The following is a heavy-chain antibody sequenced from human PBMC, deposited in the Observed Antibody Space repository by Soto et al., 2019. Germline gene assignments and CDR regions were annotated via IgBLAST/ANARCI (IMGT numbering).Heavy chain of an antibody. J-gene: IGHJ6*02. V-gene: IGHV1-69*01. D-gene: IGHD2-15*01. Sequence: QVQLVQSGAEVKKPGSSVKVSCKASGGTFSSYAISWVRQAPGQGLEWMGGIIPISGTANYAQKFQGRVTITADESTSTAYMELSSLRSEDTAVYYCARDRLGYCSGGSCREYGMDVWGQGTTVTVSS. CDR3: ARDRLGYCSGGSCREYGMDV. CDR2: IIPISGTA. CDR1: GGTFSSYA.